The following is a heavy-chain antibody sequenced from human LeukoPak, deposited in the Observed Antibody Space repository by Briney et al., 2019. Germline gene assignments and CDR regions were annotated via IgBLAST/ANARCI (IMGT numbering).Heavy chain of an antibody. V-gene: IGHV4-31*03. J-gene: IGHJ4*02. D-gene: IGHD3-22*01. CDR2: IYYSGST. CDR1: GGSISSGGYY. CDR3: ARARYYFDDRGCFQLHYFDY. Sequence: PSETLSLTCTVSGGSISSGGYYWSWIRQHPGKGLEWIGYIYYSGSTFYNPSLKSRVTISVDTSKNQFSLRLSSVTAADTAMYYCARARYYFDDRGCFQLHYFDYWGQGTLVTVSS.